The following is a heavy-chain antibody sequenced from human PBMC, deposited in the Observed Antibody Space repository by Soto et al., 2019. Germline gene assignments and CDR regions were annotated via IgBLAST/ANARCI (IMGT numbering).Heavy chain of an antibody. Sequence: EVQLVESGGGLVQPGGSLRLSCAVSGFTFSSYSMSWVRQAPGKGLEWVANIREDGSEKYYVDSVKGRFTISRDNAKNSLYLQMNSLRAEDTAVYFCARGKFKIDPWGQGTLVTVSS. CDR2: IREDGSEK. V-gene: IGHV3-7*01. J-gene: IGHJ5*02. CDR1: GFTFSSYS. CDR3: ARGKFKIDP.